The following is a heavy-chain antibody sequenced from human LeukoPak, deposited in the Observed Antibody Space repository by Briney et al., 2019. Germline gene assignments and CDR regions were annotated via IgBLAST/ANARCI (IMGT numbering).Heavy chain of an antibody. V-gene: IGHV3-23*01. CDR2: ISGSGGST. Sequence: GGSLRLSCAASGFTFSSYAITWVRQAPGKGLEWVSAISGSGGSTYYADSVKGRFTISRDNSKNTLYLQMNSLRAEDTAVYYCAKDGGSYDSSGYYYLYYFDYWGQGTLVTVSS. CDR3: AKDGGSYDSSGYYYLYYFDY. CDR1: GFTFSSYA. D-gene: IGHD3-22*01. J-gene: IGHJ4*02.